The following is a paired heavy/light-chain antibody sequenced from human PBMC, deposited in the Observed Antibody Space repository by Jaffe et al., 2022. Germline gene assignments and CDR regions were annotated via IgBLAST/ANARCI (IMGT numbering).Heavy chain of an antibody. CDR1: GVTFGSYW. V-gene: IGHV3-7*01. J-gene: IGHJ5*02. D-gene: IGHD3-16*01. CDR2: IKEDGSEK. CDR3: ARDLPGRKDVWDGKKLLSMTSGTNWFDP. Sequence: EVQLVESGGGFVQPGGSLRLSCAASGVTFGSYWMTWVRQIPGKGLEWVANIKEDGSEKHYVDSVKGRFTISRDNAKNSLYLQMNGLRVEDTAVYYCARDLPGRKDVWDGKKLLSMTSGTNWFDPWGQGTLVTVSS.
Light chain of an antibody. CDR3: QQASIFPYT. CDR2: GAS. CDR1: QVIGKS. V-gene: IGKV1-12*01. Sequence: DIQMTQSPSSLSASVGDRVTIACRASQVIGKSLAWYQQRPGKAPKLLIYGASNLRSGVPSRFSGSGSVTDFTLTIRSLQPEDFATYYCQQASIFPYTFGQGTKLESK. J-gene: IGKJ2*01.